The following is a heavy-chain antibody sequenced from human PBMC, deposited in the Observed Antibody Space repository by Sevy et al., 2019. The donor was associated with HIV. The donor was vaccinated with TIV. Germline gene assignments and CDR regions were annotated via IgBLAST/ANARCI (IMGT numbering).Heavy chain of an antibody. CDR1: GFTFGDYA. V-gene: IGHV3-49*04. CDR3: TRWKGDQSIFDN. D-gene: IGHD1-1*01. J-gene: IGHJ4*02. Sequence: GGSLRLSCAASGFTFGDYAMNWVRQAPGKGLEWVAFLKSKASGGTLHHAASVQGRFTISRDDSKNIAYLQMNDLKTEDTAVYYCTRWKGDQSIFDNWGQGALVTVSS. CDR2: LKSKASGGTL.